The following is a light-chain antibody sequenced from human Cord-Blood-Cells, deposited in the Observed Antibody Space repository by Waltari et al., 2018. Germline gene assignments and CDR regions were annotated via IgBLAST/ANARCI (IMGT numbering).Light chain of an antibody. V-gene: IGKV1-39*01. CDR2: AAS. CDR1: QSISRY. CDR3: QQRYSTPPIT. Sequence: DIQMTQSPSSLSASVGDRVTITCRASQSISRYLNWYQQKPGKAPKLLIDAASSLQSGVPSRFSGSGSWTDFTLTISSLQPEDFANYYCQQRYSTPPITVGQGTRLEIK. J-gene: IGKJ5*01.